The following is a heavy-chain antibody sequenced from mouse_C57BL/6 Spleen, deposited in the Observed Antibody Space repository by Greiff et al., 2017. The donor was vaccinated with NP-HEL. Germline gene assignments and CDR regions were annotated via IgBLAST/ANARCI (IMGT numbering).Heavy chain of an antibody. CDR2: IYPGSGNT. J-gene: IGHJ4*01. V-gene: IGHV1-76*01. CDR3: AREGYGNYHAMDY. CDR1: GYTFTDYY. Sequence: VKLVESGAELVRPGASVKLSCKASGYTFTDYYINWVKQRPGQGLEWIARIYPGSGNTYYNEKFKGKATLTAEKSSSTAYMQLSSLTSEDSAVYFCAREGYGNYHAMDYWGQGTSVTVSS. D-gene: IGHD2-1*01.